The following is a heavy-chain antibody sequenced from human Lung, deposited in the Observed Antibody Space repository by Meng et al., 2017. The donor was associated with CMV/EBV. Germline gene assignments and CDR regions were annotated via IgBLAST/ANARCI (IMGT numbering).Heavy chain of an antibody. CDR1: GDTHSKYV. V-gene: IGHV1-69*10. D-gene: IGHD3-3*01. Sequence: SVXVSXKASGDTHSKYVTSWVRQAPGQGLEWMGGIIPMRATTNYAQTFQGRVTITADKSTATVYMELSSLRSEDTAVYFCVGSEEFYHFRSGWEWYYHYGVDVWXPGTRVTVSS. CDR3: VGSEEFYHFRSGWEWYYHYGVDV. CDR2: IIPMRATT. J-gene: IGHJ6*02.